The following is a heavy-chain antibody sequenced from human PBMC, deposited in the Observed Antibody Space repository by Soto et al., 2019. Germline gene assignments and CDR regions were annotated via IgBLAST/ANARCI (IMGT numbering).Heavy chain of an antibody. D-gene: IGHD3-22*01. Sequence: GASVKVSCKASGYSFTTYGIFWVRQAPGQGLEWMGWISPYNGKTNYAQNLQGRVSMTTDTSTTTAYMGLRSLRSDDTAVYYCARPYDSSQSPRFDYWGQGTLVTVSS. CDR1: GYSFTTYG. CDR2: ISPYNGKT. CDR3: ARPYDSSQSPRFDY. J-gene: IGHJ4*02. V-gene: IGHV1-18*01.